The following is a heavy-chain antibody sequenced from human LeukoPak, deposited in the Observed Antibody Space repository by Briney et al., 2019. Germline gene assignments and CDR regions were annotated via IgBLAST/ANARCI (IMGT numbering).Heavy chain of an antibody. V-gene: IGHV3-74*01. CDR3: ARDPSVNNAIGYNWFDH. J-gene: IGHJ5*02. CDR2: SNSDGSVR. Sequence: PGASLRLSCAASGFGFSSHWMHWVRQAPGKGLVWVSRSNSDGSVRNYADSVEGRFIISRDNAKNTLYLQMNNLGVEDTAVYFCARDPSVNNAIGYNWFDHWGQGALVTVSS. CDR1: GFGFSSHW. D-gene: IGHD2/OR15-2a*01.